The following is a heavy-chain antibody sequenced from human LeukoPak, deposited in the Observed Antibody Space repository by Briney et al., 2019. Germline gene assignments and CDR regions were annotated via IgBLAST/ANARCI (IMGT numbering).Heavy chain of an antibody. Sequence: GASVKVSCKASGYTFTNYDINWVRQATGQGLEWMGWMNANSGNTGYAQKFQGRVTMTRNTSISTAYMELSSLRSEDTAVYYCARMDYYGSGRSNWFDPWGQGTLVTVSS. D-gene: IGHD3-10*01. CDR3: ARMDYYGSGRSNWFDP. CDR1: GYTFTNYD. J-gene: IGHJ5*02. V-gene: IGHV1-8*01. CDR2: MNANSGNT.